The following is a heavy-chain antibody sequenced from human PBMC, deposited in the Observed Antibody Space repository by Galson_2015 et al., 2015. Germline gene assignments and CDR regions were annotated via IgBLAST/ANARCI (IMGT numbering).Heavy chain of an antibody. CDR3: ARVGGDIAARTWGYFDY. V-gene: IGHV3-30-3*01. CDR1: GFTFSSYA. Sequence: AMRLSCAASGFTFSSYAMHWVRQAPGKGLEWGAVISYDGSSKFYADSVKGRFTISRDNSKNTLYLQMNSLRPEDTAVYYCARVGGDIAARTWGYFDYWGQGTLVTVSS. J-gene: IGHJ4*02. CDR2: ISYDGSSK. D-gene: IGHD6-6*01.